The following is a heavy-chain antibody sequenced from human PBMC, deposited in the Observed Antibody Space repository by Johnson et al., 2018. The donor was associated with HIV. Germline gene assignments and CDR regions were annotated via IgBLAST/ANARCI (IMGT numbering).Heavy chain of an antibody. CDR2: IYSGGNT. D-gene: IGHD2-15*01. CDR1: GFTVSSNY. Sequence: VQLVESGGGLVQPGGSLRLSCAASGFTVSSNYMSWVRQAPGKGLEWVSVIYSGGNTYYADSVEGRFTISRDNSKNTLYLQMNSLRVEDTAVYYCARERGISGGFDVWGQGTVVTVSS. CDR3: ARERGISGGFDV. J-gene: IGHJ3*01. V-gene: IGHV3-66*01.